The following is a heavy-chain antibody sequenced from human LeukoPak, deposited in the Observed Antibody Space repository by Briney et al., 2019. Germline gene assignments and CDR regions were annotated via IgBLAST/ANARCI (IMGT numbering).Heavy chain of an antibody. CDR1: GYTFNTYG. CDR3: ARGPHERSGYPDD. CDR2: ISPYNGNT. V-gene: IGHV1-18*01. D-gene: IGHD3-22*01. Sequence: ASVKVSCKPYGYTFNTYGITWVQQAPGQGLEWIGWISPYNGNTNYAQKFQGRVTMTTDTSTSTAYMELRSLRSDDTAVYYCARGPHERSGYPDDWGQGTLVTVSS. J-gene: IGHJ4*02.